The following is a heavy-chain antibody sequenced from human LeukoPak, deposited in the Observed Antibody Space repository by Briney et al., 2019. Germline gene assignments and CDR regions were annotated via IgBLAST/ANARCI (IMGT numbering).Heavy chain of an antibody. J-gene: IGHJ6*02. CDR2: IKSKANGGTT. Sequence: GGSLRLSCAAFGITFSNAWMNWVRQAPGKGLEWVGRIKSKANGGTTDYAAPVKGRFTISRDDSKNTLYLQMNRLKTEDTAVYYCTTVRGYCSSTSCFVGVGMDVWGQGTTVTVSS. D-gene: IGHD2-2*01. CDR1: GITFSNAW. CDR3: TTVRGYCSSTSCFVGVGMDV. V-gene: IGHV3-15*07.